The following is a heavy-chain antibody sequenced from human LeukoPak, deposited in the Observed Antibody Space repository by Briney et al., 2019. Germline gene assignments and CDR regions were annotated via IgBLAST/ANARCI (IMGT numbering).Heavy chain of an antibody. CDR1: GYTFTSYG. V-gene: IGHV1-18*04. J-gene: IGHJ3*02. D-gene: IGHD2-2*01. CDR2: IGAYNGNT. Sequence: ASVKVSCKASGYTFTSYGISWVRQAPGQGPEWMGWIGAYNGNTNYAQKLQGRVTMTTDTSTSTAYMELRSLRSDDTAVYYCARDAVDIVVVPAAHHDAFDIWGQGTMVTVSS. CDR3: ARDAVDIVVVPAAHHDAFDI.